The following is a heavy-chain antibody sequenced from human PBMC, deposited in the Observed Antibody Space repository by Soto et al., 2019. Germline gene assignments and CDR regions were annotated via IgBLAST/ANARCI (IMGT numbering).Heavy chain of an antibody. D-gene: IGHD3-9*01. Sequence: GVLRLSCAASGFTVSSNYMSWVRQAPGKGLEWVLVSYSGGSTFYAKSVKGRITIARDNTTNTLYLQMDSLGAEDTALYYCASGGWDILTGNPYYFDYWGQGTLVTVSS. CDR1: GFTVSSNY. J-gene: IGHJ4*02. V-gene: IGHV3-53*01. CDR2: SYSGGST. CDR3: ASGGWDILTGNPYYFDY.